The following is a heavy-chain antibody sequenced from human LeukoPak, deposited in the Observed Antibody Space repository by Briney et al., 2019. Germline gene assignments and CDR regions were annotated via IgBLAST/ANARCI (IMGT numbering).Heavy chain of an antibody. CDR1: GFTFSSYG. Sequence: PGGSLRLSCAASGFTFSSYGMSWVRQAPGKGLEWVSAISGSGGSTYYADSVKGRFTISRDNSKNTLYLQMNSLRAEDTAVYYCAKDLGLLRIDYYMDVWGKGTTVTISS. J-gene: IGHJ6*03. V-gene: IGHV3-23*01. CDR3: AKDLGLLRIDYYMDV. CDR2: ISGSGGST. D-gene: IGHD3-16*02.